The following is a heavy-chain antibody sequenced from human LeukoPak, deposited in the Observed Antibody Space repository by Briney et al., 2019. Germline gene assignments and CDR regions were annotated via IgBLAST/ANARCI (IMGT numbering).Heavy chain of an antibody. CDR1: GGSISSYY. J-gene: IGHJ4*02. V-gene: IGHV4-4*07. Sequence: SETLSLTCTVSGGSISSYYWSWIRQPAGKGLEWIGRTYTSGSTNYNPSLKSRVTMSVDTSKNQFSLKLSSVTAADTAVYYCAREYSYGPGKGTIDYWGQGTLVTVSS. CDR2: TYTSGST. D-gene: IGHD5-18*01. CDR3: AREYSYGPGKGTIDY.